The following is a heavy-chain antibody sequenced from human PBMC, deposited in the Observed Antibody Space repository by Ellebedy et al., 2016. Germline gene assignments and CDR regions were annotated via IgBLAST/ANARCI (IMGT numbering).Heavy chain of an antibody. CDR3: ARVVVSPIREIDY. CDR2: IKEDGSER. D-gene: IGHD2-21*01. CDR1: GFTFSTYW. Sequence: GGSLRLSCAASGFTFSTYWMSWVRQAPGRGLEWVGNIKEDGSERYFVESMRGRIGISRDNAKNSLYLQMTSLRADDTAVYYCARVVVSPIREIDYWGQGTLVTVSS. V-gene: IGHV3-7*01. J-gene: IGHJ4*02.